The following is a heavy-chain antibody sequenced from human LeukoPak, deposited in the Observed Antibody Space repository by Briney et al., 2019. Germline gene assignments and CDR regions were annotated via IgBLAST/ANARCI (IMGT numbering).Heavy chain of an antibody. D-gene: IGHD3-22*01. V-gene: IGHV3-64*01. Sequence: PGGSLRLSCVASGFTFSSYAMHWVRQAPGMGLEYVSAISSNGGSTYYANSVKGRFTISIDNSKITLYLQMGSLRAEDMAVYYCARRLMYYYDSSGYDVAFDIWGQGTMVTVSS. CDR2: ISSNGGST. CDR3: ARRLMYYYDSSGYDVAFDI. CDR1: GFTFSSYA. J-gene: IGHJ3*02.